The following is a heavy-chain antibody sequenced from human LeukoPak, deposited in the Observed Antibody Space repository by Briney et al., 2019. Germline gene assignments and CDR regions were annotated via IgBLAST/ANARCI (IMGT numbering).Heavy chain of an antibody. D-gene: IGHD3-22*01. CDR2: ISYTGST. J-gene: IGHJ4*02. Sequence: SETLSLTCTVSGGSISRYYWSWIRQSPGKGLEWIGFISYTGSTEYYPSLKSRVTISVDTSKNQFSLNLSSVTAADTAVYYCARGAPYYDSSGYYEFDYWGQGTLVTVSS. CDR1: GGSISRYY. V-gene: IGHV4-59*01. CDR3: ARGAPYYDSSGYYEFDY.